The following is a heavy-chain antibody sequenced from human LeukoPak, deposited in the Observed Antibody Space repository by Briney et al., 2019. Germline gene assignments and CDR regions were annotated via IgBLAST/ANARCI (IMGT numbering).Heavy chain of an antibody. J-gene: IGHJ3*02. CDR2: IKQDGSEK. CDR3: ARDYGDPGDAFDI. CDR1: GFTFSSYW. V-gene: IGHV3-7*01. Sequence: GGSLRLSCAASGFTFSSYWMSWVRQAPGKGLEWVANIKQDGSEKYYVDSVKGRFTISRDNAKNSLYLQMNSLRAEDTAVYYCARDYGDPGDAFDIWGQGTMVTVSS. D-gene: IGHD4-17*01.